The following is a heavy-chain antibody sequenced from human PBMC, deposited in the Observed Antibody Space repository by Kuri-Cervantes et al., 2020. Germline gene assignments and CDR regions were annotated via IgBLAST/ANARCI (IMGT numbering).Heavy chain of an antibody. CDR1: GFTFSDYY. J-gene: IGHJ4*02. Sequence: GESLKISCAASGFTFSDYYMSWIRQAPGKGLEVVSDVSGSGRDTYYTDSVKGRFTISRDNSKNILFLQMNSLRVEDTAIYYCTKGTIPDSGKWHDDSWGQGTLVTVSS. D-gene: IGHD1-26*01. CDR3: TKGTIPDSGKWHDDS. CDR2: VSGSGRDT. V-gene: IGHV3-23*01.